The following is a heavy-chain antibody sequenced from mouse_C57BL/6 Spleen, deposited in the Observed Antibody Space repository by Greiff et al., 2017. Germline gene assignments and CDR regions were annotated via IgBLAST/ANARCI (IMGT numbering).Heavy chain of an antibody. CDR1: GYTFTDYE. CDR3: TTDYYGSSSYWYFDV. CDR2: IDPETGGT. V-gene: IGHV1-15*01. Sequence: VQGVESGAELVRPGASVTLSCKASGYTFTDYEMHWVKQTPVHGLEWIGAIDPETGGTAYNQKFKGKAILTADKSSSTAYMELRSLTSEDSAVYYCTTDYYGSSSYWYFDVWGTGTTVTVSS. J-gene: IGHJ1*03. D-gene: IGHD1-1*01.